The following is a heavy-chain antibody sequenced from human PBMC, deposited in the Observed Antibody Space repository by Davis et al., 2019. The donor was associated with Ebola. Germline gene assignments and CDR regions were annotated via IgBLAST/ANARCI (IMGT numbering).Heavy chain of an antibody. CDR3: ARDLEERDSSSWSYYYYYMDV. J-gene: IGHJ6*03. V-gene: IGHV1-2*02. CDR1: GYTFTGYY. D-gene: IGHD6-13*01. CDR2: INPNSGGT. Sequence: ASVKVSCKASGYTFTGYYIHWVRQAPGQGLEWMGWINPNSGGTNYARQFQGRVTMTRDTSISTAYMELSSLRSDDTAVYYCARDLEERDSSSWSYYYYYMDVWGKGTTVTVSS.